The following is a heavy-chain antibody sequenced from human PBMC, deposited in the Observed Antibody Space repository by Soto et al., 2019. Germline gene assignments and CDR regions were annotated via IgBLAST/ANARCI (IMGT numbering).Heavy chain of an antibody. CDR3: ARDAHPLGFGERNWFDP. J-gene: IGHJ5*02. D-gene: IGHD3-10*01. Sequence: QVQLVESGGGVVQPGRSLRLSCAASGFTFSSYGMHWVRQAPGKGLEWVAVIWYDGSNKYYADSVKGRFTISRDNYKNTLYLQMNSLRAEDTAVYYCARDAHPLGFGERNWFDPWGQRTLVPVSS. CDR1: GFTFSSYG. CDR2: IWYDGSNK. V-gene: IGHV3-33*01.